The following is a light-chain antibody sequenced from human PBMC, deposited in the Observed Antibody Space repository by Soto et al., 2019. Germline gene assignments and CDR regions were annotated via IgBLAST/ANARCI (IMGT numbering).Light chain of an antibody. Sequence: QSALTQPASVSGSPGQSITISCTGTSSDVGAYNYVFWYQQHPGKAPKLMIYDVSNRPSGVSNRFSGSKSGNTASLTISGLQAEDEADYYCSSYTSSSTLYVFGTGTKVTVL. CDR3: SSYTSSSTLYV. CDR1: SSDVGAYNY. V-gene: IGLV2-14*03. CDR2: DVS. J-gene: IGLJ1*01.